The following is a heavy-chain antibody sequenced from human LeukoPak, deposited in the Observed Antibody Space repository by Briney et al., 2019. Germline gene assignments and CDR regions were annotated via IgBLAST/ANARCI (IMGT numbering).Heavy chain of an antibody. CDR1: GFTFSSYG. J-gene: IGHJ4*02. CDR3: ARGQFRVDY. V-gene: IGHV3-48*02. D-gene: IGHD5-24*01. CDR2: IDTGRTI. Sequence: GGSLRLSCVVSGFTFSSYGMNWVRQAPGKGLEWISYIDTGRTIYYADSVKGRFTISRDNAKNSLYLQMNSLRDGDTAVYYCARGQFRVDYWGQGTLVTVSS.